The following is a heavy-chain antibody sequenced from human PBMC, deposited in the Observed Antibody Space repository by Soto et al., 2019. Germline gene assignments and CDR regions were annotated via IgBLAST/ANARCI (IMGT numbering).Heavy chain of an antibody. V-gene: IGHV4-34*01. J-gene: IGHJ4*02. CDR1: GGSFSGYY. D-gene: IGHD2-2*01. CDR2: INHSGST. CDR3: ARGGGIVVVPAASPLRYFDY. Sequence: SETLSLTCAVYGGSFSGYYWSWIRQPPGKGLEWIGEINHSGSTNYNPSLKSRVTISVDTSKNQFSLKLSSVTAADTAVYYCARGGGIVVVPAASPLRYFDYWGQGTLVTVSS.